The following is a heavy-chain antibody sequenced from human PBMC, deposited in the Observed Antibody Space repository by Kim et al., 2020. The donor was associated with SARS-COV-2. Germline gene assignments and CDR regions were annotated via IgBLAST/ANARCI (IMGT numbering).Heavy chain of an antibody. Sequence: ASVKVSCKASGYTFTSYYMHWVRQAPGQGLEWMGIINPSGGSTSYAQKFQGRVTMTSDTSTSTVYMELSSLRSEDTAVYYCARENPPHDAFDIWGQGTMVTVSS. J-gene: IGHJ3*02. CDR3: ARENPPHDAFDI. CDR2: INPSGGST. V-gene: IGHV1-46*01. CDR1: GYTFTSYY.